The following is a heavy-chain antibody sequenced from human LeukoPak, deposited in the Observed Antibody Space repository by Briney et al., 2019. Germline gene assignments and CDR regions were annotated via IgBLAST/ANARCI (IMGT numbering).Heavy chain of an antibody. CDR2: ISDDGSRQ. CDR1: GFTFSNYA. CDR3: VKDRTGTYTLEY. J-gene: IGHJ4*02. V-gene: IGHV3-30-3*01. D-gene: IGHD3-10*01. Sequence: GGSLRLSCAATGFTFSNYAIHWGRQAPGKGLEWVAFISDDGSRQHYADSVKGRFTISRDNSKNTLNLQMNSLRAEDTAVYYCVKDRTGTYTLEYWGQGTLVTVSS.